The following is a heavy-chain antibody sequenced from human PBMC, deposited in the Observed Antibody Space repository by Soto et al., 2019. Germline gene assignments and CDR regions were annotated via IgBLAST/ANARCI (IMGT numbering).Heavy chain of an antibody. CDR1: GFTFDDYA. J-gene: IGHJ6*02. D-gene: IGHD1-1*01. CDR2: ITSNSGSI. CDR3: AKDQTWNLRYGMDV. Sequence: EVQLVESGGGLVPPGRSLRLSCAASGFTFDDYAMHWVRQAPGKGLEWVSGITSNSGSIGYADSVKGRFTISRDNAKNSLYLQMNSLRAEDTALYYCAKDQTWNLRYGMDVWGQGTTVTVSS. V-gene: IGHV3-9*01.